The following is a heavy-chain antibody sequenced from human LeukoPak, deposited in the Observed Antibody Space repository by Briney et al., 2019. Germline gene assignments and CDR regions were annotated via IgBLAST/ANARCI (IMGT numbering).Heavy chain of an antibody. CDR1: GGSISSSNW. CDR2: INHSGST. CDR3: AKSNGYGIVDI. D-gene: IGHD1-26*01. J-gene: IGHJ3*02. Sequence: PSGTLSLTCAVSGGSISSSNWWSWVRQPPGKGLEWIGEINHSGSTNYNPSLKSRVTISLDTSRNQFSLKLNSVTAADTAVYYCAKSNGYGIVDIWGQGTMVTVSS. V-gene: IGHV4-4*02.